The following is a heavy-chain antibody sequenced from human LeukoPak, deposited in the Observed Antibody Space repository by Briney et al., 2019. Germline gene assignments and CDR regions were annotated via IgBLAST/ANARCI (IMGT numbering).Heavy chain of an antibody. D-gene: IGHD3-22*01. J-gene: IGHJ4*02. CDR3: AKALNYYDSRPIDY. Sequence: PGGSLRLSCAASGFTFSSYGMHWVRQAPGKGLEWVAFIRYDGSNKYYADCVKGRFTISRDNYKNTLYLQMNSLRAEDTAVYYCAKALNYYDSRPIDYWGQGTLVTVSS. CDR1: GFTFSSYG. CDR2: IRYDGSNK. V-gene: IGHV3-30*02.